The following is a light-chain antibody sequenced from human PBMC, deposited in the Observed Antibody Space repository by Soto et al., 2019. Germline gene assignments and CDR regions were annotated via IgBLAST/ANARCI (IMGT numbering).Light chain of an antibody. CDR1: QTIDNT. Sequence: EIVVTQSPATLSLSPGERATLSCRASQTIDNTLAWYQRKPGQAPRLLIHGASTRATGVPARISGSGSGTEFTLTISSLQSEDFAVYYCQQFRNWPWTFGQGTKVDIK. V-gene: IGKV3D-15*01. CDR3: QQFRNWPWT. J-gene: IGKJ1*01. CDR2: GAS.